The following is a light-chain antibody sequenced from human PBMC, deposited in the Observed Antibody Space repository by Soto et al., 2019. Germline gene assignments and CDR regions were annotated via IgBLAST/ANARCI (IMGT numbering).Light chain of an antibody. Sequence: DIVMTQSPLSLPVTPGEPASISCRSSQSLLHSNGYNYLDWYLQKPGQSPQLLIYLGSNRASGVPDRFSGSGSGTDFTLSIITVEAGDVGVYYCMQALQAPITFGQGTRLEIK. CDR3: MQALQAPIT. CDR1: QSLLHSNGYNY. V-gene: IGKV2-28*01. CDR2: LGS. J-gene: IGKJ5*01.